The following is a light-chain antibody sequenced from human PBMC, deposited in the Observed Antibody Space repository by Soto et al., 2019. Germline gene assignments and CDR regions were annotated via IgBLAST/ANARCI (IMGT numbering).Light chain of an antibody. V-gene: IGLV2-14*03. CDR3: SSYTNTMSYV. Sequence: QSALTQPASVSGSPGQSITISCTGTSSDVGAYDYVSWYQQHPGKAPKLMIYDVYARPSGVSHRFSGSKSGNTASLTISGLQSDDEADYYCSSYTNTMSYVFGTRTKLTVL. CDR2: DVY. J-gene: IGLJ1*01. CDR1: SSDVGAYDY.